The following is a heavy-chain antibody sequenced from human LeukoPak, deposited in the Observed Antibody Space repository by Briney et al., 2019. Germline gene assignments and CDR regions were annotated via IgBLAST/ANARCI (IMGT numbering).Heavy chain of an antibody. Sequence: PSETLSLTCTVSGGSLSSTSYYWGWIRQPPGKGLGWIGSIYYSGSAYYNPSLKSRITISVDTSKNQFSLKLSSVTAADTAVYFCARLSGSYYSDFDYWGQGTLVTVSS. V-gene: IGHV4-39*01. D-gene: IGHD1-26*01. CDR2: IYYSGSA. J-gene: IGHJ4*02. CDR1: GGSLSSTSYY. CDR3: ARLSGSYYSDFDY.